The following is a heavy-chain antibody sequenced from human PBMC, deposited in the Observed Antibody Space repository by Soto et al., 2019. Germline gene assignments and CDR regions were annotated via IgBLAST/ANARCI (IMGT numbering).Heavy chain of an antibody. D-gene: IGHD6-13*01. Sequence: GGSLRLSCAASGFTFSSYSMNWVRQAPGKGLEWVSSISSSSSYIYYADSVKGRFTISRDNAKNSLYLQMNSLRAEDTAVYYCARDGIAADVLGGGNTYYYYGMDVWGQGTTVTVSS. CDR2: ISSSSSYI. CDR3: ARDGIAADVLGGGNTYYYYGMDV. J-gene: IGHJ6*02. V-gene: IGHV3-21*01. CDR1: GFTFSSYS.